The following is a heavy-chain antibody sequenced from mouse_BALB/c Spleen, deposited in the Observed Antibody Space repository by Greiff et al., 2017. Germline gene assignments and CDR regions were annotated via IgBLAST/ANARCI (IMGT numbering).Heavy chain of an antibody. CDR3: ARWGYGSSYGAWFAY. V-gene: IGHV3-2*02. Sequence: DVQLQESGPGLVKPSQSLSLTCTVTGYSITSDYAWNWIRQFPGNQLEWMGYISYSGSTSYNPSLKSRISITRDTSKNQFFLQLNSVTTEDTATYYCARWGYGSSYGAWFAYWGQGTLVTVSA. CDR2: ISYSGST. J-gene: IGHJ3*01. D-gene: IGHD1-1*01. CDR1: GYSITSDYA.